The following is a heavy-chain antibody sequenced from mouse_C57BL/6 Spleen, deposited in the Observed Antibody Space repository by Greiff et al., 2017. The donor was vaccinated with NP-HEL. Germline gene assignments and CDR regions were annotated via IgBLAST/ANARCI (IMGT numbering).Heavy chain of an antibody. CDR2: IDPSDSYT. CDR3: AKTAQVFYAMDY. J-gene: IGHJ4*01. V-gene: IGHV1-69*01. D-gene: IGHD3-2*02. Sequence: QVQLQQPGAELVMPGASVKLSCKASGYTFTSYWMPWVKQRPGQGLEWIGEIDPSDSYTNYNQKFKGKSTLTVDKSSSTAYMQISSLTSEDSAVYYCAKTAQVFYAMDYWGQGTSVTVSS. CDR1: GYTFTSYW.